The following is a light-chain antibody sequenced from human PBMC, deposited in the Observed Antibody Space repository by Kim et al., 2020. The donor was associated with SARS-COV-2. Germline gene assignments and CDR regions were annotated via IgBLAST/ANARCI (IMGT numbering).Light chain of an antibody. V-gene: IGKV1-17*03. Sequence: SASVGDRVTINCRASQGISTYLAWFQQKPGTVPKRLIYRASSLQSGVPSRFSGSGSGTEFTLTISSLQPEDFATYYCLQHSSYPPTFGQGTKLEI. CDR1: QGISTY. CDR2: RAS. CDR3: LQHSSYPPT. J-gene: IGKJ2*01.